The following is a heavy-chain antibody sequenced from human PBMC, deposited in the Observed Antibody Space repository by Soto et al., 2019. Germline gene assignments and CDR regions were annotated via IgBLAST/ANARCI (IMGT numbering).Heavy chain of an antibody. CDR3: AKVSVGSIAAAGTGWFDP. V-gene: IGHV3-23*01. D-gene: IGHD6-13*01. J-gene: IGHJ5*02. CDR1: GFTFSSYA. Sequence: GGSLRLSCAASGFTFSSYAMSWVRQAPGKGLEWVSAISGSGGSTYYADSVKGRFTISRDNSKNTLYLQMNSLRAEDTAVYYCAKVSVGSIAAAGTGWFDPWGQGTLVTVSS. CDR2: ISGSGGST.